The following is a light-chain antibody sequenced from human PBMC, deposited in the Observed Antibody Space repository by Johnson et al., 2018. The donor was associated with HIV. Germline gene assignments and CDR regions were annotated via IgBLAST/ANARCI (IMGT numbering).Light chain of an antibody. CDR3: ETWGTGLSAGGV. CDR1: SSNIGRNY. CDR2: QNT. V-gene: IGLV1-51*02. Sequence: QSVLTQPPSVSAAPGQMVTISCSGSSSNIGRNYVSWYQQLPGTAPKLLIYQNTWRPSWIPDRFSGSTSGASATLGITGLQTGDEADYYCETWGTGLSAGGVFGTGTKVTVL. J-gene: IGLJ1*01.